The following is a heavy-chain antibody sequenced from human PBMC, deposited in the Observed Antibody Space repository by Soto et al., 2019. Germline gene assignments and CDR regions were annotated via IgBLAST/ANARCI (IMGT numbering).Heavy chain of an antibody. CDR1: GGSLSSSSYY. D-gene: IGHD3-22*01. J-gene: IGHJ3*02. Sequence: SETLSLTCTVSGGSLSSSSYYWGWIRQPPGKGLEWIGSIYHSGSTYYNPSLKSRVTISVDTSKNQFSLTLSSVPAADTAVYYCARRQDYYDSSGYYNDAFDIWGQGTMVT. CDR2: IYHSGST. CDR3: ARRQDYYDSSGYYNDAFDI. V-gene: IGHV4-39*01.